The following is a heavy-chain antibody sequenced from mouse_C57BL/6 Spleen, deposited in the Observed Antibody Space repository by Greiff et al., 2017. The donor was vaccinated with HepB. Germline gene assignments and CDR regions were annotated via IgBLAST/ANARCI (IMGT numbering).Heavy chain of an antibody. Sequence: QVQLQQSGPELVKPGASVKISCKASGYSFTSYYIHWVKQRPGQGLEWIGWIYPGSGNTKYNEKFKGKATLTADTSSSTAYMQLSSLTSEDSAVYYCARRGFLGYFDYWGQGTTLTVSS. CDR2: IYPGSGNT. CDR1: GYSFTSYY. D-gene: IGHD3-1*01. J-gene: IGHJ2*01. V-gene: IGHV1-66*01. CDR3: ARRGFLGYFDY.